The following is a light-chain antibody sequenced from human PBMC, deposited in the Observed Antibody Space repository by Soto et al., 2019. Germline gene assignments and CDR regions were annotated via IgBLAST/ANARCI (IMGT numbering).Light chain of an antibody. CDR1: QSVSID. CDR2: GAS. CDR3: QQRSNWPSLT. J-gene: IGKJ4*01. V-gene: IGKV3-15*01. Sequence: IVMTQPPAALSVSPGERATLSCRASQSVSIDLAWYQQTPGQAPRLLIYGASTRATGIPVRFSGSASGTEFTLTISSLEPEDSAVYYCQQRSNWPSLTFGGGTKVDIK.